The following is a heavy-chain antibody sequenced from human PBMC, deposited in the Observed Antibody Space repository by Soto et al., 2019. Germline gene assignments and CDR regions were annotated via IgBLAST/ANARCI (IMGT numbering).Heavy chain of an antibody. J-gene: IGHJ4*02. D-gene: IGHD3-22*01. CDR1: GGTFSSYA. CDR2: IIPIFGTA. CDR3: ARGYYDSSGYYPPGRF. V-gene: IGHV1-69*13. Sequence: SVKVSCKASGGTFSSYAISWVRQAPGQGLEWMGGIIPIFGTANYAQKFQGRVTITADESTSTAYMELSSLRSEDTAVYYCARGYYDSSGYYPPGRFWGQGTLVTVSS.